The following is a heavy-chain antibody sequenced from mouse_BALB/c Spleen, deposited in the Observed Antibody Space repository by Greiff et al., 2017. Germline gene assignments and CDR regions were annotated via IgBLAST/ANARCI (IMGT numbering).Heavy chain of an antibody. V-gene: IGHV14-4*02. CDR1: GFNIKDYY. Sequence: EVQLQQSGAELVRSGASVKLSCTASGFNIKDYYMHWVKQRPEQGLEWIGWIDPENGDTEYAPKFQGKATMTADTSSNTAYLQLSSLTSEDTAVYYCAYYYGSSYDYAMDYWGQGTSVTVSS. D-gene: IGHD1-1*01. CDR2: IDPENGDT. CDR3: AYYYGSSYDYAMDY. J-gene: IGHJ4*01.